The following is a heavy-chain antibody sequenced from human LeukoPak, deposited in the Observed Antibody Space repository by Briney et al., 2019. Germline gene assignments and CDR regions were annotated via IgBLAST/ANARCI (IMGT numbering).Heavy chain of an antibody. V-gene: IGHV1-2*02. Sequence: ASVKVSCKASGYTFTSYGISWVRQAPGQGLEWMGWINPNSGGTNYAQKFQGRVTMTRDTSISTAYMELSRLRSDDTAVYYCARGWGWRGNDAFDIWGQGTMVTVSS. CDR3: ARGWGWRGNDAFDI. CDR1: GYTFTSYG. CDR2: INPNSGGT. D-gene: IGHD7-27*01. J-gene: IGHJ3*02.